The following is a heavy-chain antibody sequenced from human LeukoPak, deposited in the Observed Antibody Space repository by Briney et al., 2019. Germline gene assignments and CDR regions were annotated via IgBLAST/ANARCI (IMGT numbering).Heavy chain of an antibody. Sequence: SETRSLTCAVYGGSFTDYYWSWIRQAPGKGLEWIGRIHHSAGTSYNPSLKSRVTISADTSKKQLSLKLTSVTAADTAVFYCARGPVRDDGLTGDSYYYGFDVWGQGTTVTVSS. CDR2: IHHSAGT. J-gene: IGHJ6*02. CDR3: ARGPVRDDGLTGDSYYYGFDV. D-gene: IGHD3-9*01. V-gene: IGHV4-34*01. CDR1: GGSFTDYY.